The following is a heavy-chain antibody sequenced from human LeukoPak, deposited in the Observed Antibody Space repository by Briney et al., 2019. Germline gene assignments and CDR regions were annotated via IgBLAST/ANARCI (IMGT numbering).Heavy chain of an antibody. V-gene: IGHV3-33*01. CDR3: ARARYSGSYLCYFDY. CDR1: GFTFSSYG. Sequence: PGGSLRLSCAASGFTFSSYGMHWVRQAPGKGLEWVAVIWYDGSNKYYADSVKGRLTISRDNSKNTLYLQMNSLRAEDTAVYYCARARYSGSYLCYFDYWGQGTLVTVSS. CDR2: IWYDGSNK. D-gene: IGHD1-26*01. J-gene: IGHJ4*02.